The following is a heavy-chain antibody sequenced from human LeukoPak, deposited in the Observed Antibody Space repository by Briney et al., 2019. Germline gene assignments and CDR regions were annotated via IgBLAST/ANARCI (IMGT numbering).Heavy chain of an antibody. V-gene: IGHV4-34*01. Sequence: SETLSLTCAVYGGSFSGCYWSWIRQPPGKGLEWIGEINHSGSTNYNPSLKSRVTISVDTSKNQFSLKLSSVTAADTAVYYCARVGGRGYFDYWGQGTLVTVSS. J-gene: IGHJ4*02. CDR2: INHSGST. CDR1: GGSFSGCY. D-gene: IGHD3-16*01. CDR3: ARVGGRGYFDY.